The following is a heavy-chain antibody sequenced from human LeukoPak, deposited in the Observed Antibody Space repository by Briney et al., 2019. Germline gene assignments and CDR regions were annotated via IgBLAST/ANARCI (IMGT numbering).Heavy chain of an antibody. CDR2: IYHSGST. Sequence: SSETLSLTCAVSGGSISSGAYSWSWIRQPPGKGLEWIGYIYHSGSTYYNPSLKSRVTMLVDTSKNQFSLKLSSVTAADTAVYYCARPYYDSSGYYHDAFDIWGQGTMVTVSS. J-gene: IGHJ3*02. V-gene: IGHV4-30-4*07. CDR3: ARPYYDSSGYYHDAFDI. CDR1: GGSISSGAYS. D-gene: IGHD3-22*01.